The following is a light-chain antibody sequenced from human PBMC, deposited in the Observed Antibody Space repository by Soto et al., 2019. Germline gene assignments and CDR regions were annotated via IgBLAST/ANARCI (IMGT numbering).Light chain of an antibody. CDR2: DVS. CDR3: SSYTSSSTPYV. Sequence: LTQPASVSGSPGQSITISCTGTSSDVGGYNYVSWYQQHPGKAPKLMMYDVSNRPSGVSNRFSGSKSGNTASLTISGLQAEDEADYYCSSYTSSSTPYVFGTGTKVSVL. V-gene: IGLV2-14*01. J-gene: IGLJ1*01. CDR1: SSDVGGYNY.